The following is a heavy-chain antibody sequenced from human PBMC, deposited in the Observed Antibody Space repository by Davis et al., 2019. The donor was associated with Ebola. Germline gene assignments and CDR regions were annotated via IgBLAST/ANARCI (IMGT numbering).Heavy chain of an antibody. CDR3: SIGGRAGGFDY. CDR1: GYTFTELS. Sequence: SVTVSCKVSGYTFTELSMHWVRQTPGKGLEWMGRFDPEDGETIFAQKFEGRVTMTEDTSKDTAYMKLSSLTSEDTAVYYCSIGGRAGGFDYWGQGTLVTVSS. J-gene: IGHJ4*02. V-gene: IGHV1-24*01. CDR2: FDPEDGET.